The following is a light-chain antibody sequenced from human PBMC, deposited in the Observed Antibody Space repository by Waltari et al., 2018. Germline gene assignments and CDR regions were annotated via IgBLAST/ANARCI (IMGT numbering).Light chain of an antibody. CDR3: QKYETLPAT. Sequence: EIVLTQSPGTLSLSPGERVTISCGASQGVSRTLAWYQQKPGQAPRLLIYDASSRATGIPDRFSGSGSGTDFSLTISRLEPEDFAVYYCQKYETLPATFGQGTKVEIK. CDR1: QGVSRT. J-gene: IGKJ1*01. V-gene: IGKV3-20*01. CDR2: DAS.